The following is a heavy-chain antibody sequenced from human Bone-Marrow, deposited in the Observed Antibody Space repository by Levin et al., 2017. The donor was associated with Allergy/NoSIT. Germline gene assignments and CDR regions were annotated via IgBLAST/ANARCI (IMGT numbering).Heavy chain of an antibody. V-gene: IGHV3-9*01. CDR3: AKGSSSYYSWFDS. CDR2: INWNSGNI. CDR1: GFIFDDCV. Sequence: GGSLRLSCAASGFIFDDCVMHWVRQAPGKGLEWVSSINWNSGNIDYADSVKGRFLISRDNSRNFLHLQMNSLKTEDTAQYYCAKGSSSYYSWFDSWGQGTLVLVSS. J-gene: IGHJ5*01. D-gene: IGHD4-11*01.